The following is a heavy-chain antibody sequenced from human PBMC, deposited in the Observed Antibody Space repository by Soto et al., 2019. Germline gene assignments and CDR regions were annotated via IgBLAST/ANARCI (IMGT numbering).Heavy chain of an antibody. V-gene: IGHV3-48*01. J-gene: IGHJ4*02. CDR2: ISSSSSTK. Sequence: GGSLRLSCAASGFTFSSYSMNWVRQAPGKGLEWVSYISSSSSTKYYADSVKGRFTISRDNSKNTLYLQMNSLRAEDTAVYYCARSVVPPALIGLLDYWGQGTLVTVSS. D-gene: IGHD2-2*01. CDR3: ARSVVPPALIGLLDY. CDR1: GFTFSSYS.